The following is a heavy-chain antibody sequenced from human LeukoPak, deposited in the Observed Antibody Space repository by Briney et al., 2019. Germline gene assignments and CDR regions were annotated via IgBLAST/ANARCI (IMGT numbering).Heavy chain of an antibody. Sequence: PGGSLRLSCAASGFTFSSYSMNWVRQAPGKGLEWVSAISGSGGSTYYADSVKGRFTVSRDNSKNTLYLQMNSLRAEDTAVYYCAKVASGSYYNWPFDYWGQGTLVTVSS. V-gene: IGHV3-23*01. D-gene: IGHD1-26*01. CDR3: AKVASGSYYNWPFDY. CDR2: ISGSGGST. CDR1: GFTFSSYS. J-gene: IGHJ4*02.